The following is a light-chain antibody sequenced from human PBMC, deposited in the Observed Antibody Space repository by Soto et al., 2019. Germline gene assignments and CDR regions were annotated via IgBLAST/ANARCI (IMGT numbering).Light chain of an antibody. V-gene: IGKV3-15*01. CDR1: QYISSS. CDR3: QQYKNWPPT. Sequence: EIVMTQSPATLSVSPGEGATLSCWASQYISSSLAWYQQKPGQAPRLLIYGASTRATGIPDRFSGSGSGTEVTLTIGSLQSEDVAVYYCQQYKNWPPTFGQGTKVEIK. J-gene: IGKJ1*01. CDR2: GAS.